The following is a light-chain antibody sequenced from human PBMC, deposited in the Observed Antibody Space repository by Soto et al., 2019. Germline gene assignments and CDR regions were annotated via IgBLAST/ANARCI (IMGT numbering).Light chain of an antibody. CDR2: GAS. Sequence: VVLTQSPATLSLSPGDRATLSCRASRHVYINALGWYQQKPGRTPTLLIYGASTRATDIPDRFSATGSGTDFSITISGVEPEESAVYYCQQYGASPFTFGSGTRLEI. J-gene: IGKJ3*01. V-gene: IGKV3-20*01. CDR1: RHVYINA. CDR3: QQYGASPFT.